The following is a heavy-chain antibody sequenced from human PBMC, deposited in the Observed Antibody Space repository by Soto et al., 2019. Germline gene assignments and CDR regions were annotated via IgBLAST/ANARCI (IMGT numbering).Heavy chain of an antibody. CDR1: GDSISTNGYY. CDR2: VYWTGST. V-gene: IGHV4-39*01. J-gene: IGHJ4*02. D-gene: IGHD2-8*01. CDR3: ARSHYTYGLLIDY. Sequence: SESLSLGCSVSGDSISTNGYYWGWIREPPGKGLQWIGNVYWTGSTFSHPSLTSRVFISVDTSKNEFSLRLTSVTAADTAVYYCARSHYTYGLLIDYWGPGTLVTVSS.